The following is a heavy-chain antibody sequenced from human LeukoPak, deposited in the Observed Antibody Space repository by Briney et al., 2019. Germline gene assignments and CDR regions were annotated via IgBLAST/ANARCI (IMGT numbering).Heavy chain of an antibody. J-gene: IGHJ3*02. V-gene: IGHV3-23*01. CDR2: ISNSGDNT. CDR1: GFTFTNSA. Sequence: GGSLRLSCAASGFTFTNSAMTWVRQVPGKGLEWVSTISNSGDNTYYADFVQGRFTIARDNSKNTLYVQMNSLRVEDTALYYCAKLRGKDGVRDSYDIWGQGTMVTVSS. CDR3: AKLRGKDGVRDSYDI. D-gene: IGHD3-22*01.